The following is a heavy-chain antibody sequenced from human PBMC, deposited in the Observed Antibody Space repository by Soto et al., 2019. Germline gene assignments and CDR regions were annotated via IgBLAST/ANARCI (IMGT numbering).Heavy chain of an antibody. J-gene: IGHJ3*02. CDR2: IYWDDDR. Sequence: PTLVNPTQTLTLTCTFSGFSLNTRGVGVGWICQPPGKALEWLAVIYWDDDRRYSPSLNSRLTITKDTSRNQVVLTMTNMDPVDTATYYCAHIMITYGGVIGLEAFDNWGQGTMVTVSS. CDR3: AHIMITYGGVIGLEAFDN. CDR1: GFSLNTRGVG. D-gene: IGHD3-16*02. V-gene: IGHV2-5*02.